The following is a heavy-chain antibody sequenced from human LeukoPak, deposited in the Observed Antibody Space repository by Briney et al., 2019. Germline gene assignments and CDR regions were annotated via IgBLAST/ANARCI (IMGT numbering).Heavy chain of an antibody. J-gene: IGHJ5*02. CDR2: ISSSGSTV. V-gene: IGHV3-11*01. CDR1: GFTFSDYY. D-gene: IGHD2-2*01. Sequence: GGSLRLSCAAPGFTFSDYYMSWIRQAPGKGLEWVSYISSSGSTVYYADSVKGRFTISRDNAKNSLYLQMNSLRAEDTAVYYCARQTSDCSSTSCYLGSNWFDPWGQGTLVTVSS. CDR3: ARQTSDCSSTSCYLGSNWFDP.